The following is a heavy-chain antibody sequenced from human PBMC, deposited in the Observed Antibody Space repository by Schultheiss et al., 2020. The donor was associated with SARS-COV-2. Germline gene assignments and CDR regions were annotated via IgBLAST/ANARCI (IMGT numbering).Heavy chain of an antibody. D-gene: IGHD3-3*01. CDR1: GGTFSSYA. V-gene: IGHV1-69*13. Sequence: SVKVSCKASGGTFSSYAISWVRQAPGQGLEWMGGIIPIFGTANYAQKFQGRVTITADESTSTAYMELRSLRADDTAVYYCARVGGYDFWSGRNYGMDVWGQGTTVTVSS. CDR2: IIPIFGTA. J-gene: IGHJ6*02. CDR3: ARVGGYDFWSGRNYGMDV.